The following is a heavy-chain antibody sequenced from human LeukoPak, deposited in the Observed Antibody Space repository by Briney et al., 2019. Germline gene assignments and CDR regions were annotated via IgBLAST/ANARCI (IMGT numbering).Heavy chain of an antibody. D-gene: IGHD4/OR15-4a*01. Sequence: PGGSLRLSCAASGFTFSSYAMSWVRQAPGKGLEWVSALSPSGGVTYYADSVKGRFTISRDDSKNTLYLQMNSLRAEDTAVYYCARNGGNYILDYWGQGTLVTVSS. J-gene: IGHJ4*02. CDR2: LSPSGGVT. CDR1: GFTFSSYA. V-gene: IGHV3-23*01. CDR3: ARNGGNYILDY.